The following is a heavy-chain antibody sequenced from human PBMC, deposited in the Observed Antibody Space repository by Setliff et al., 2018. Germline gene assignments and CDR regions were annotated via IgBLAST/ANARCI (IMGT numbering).Heavy chain of an antibody. Sequence: SETLSLTCAVYGGSFSGYYWTWIRQPPGKGLEWIGEINHYGSTNYNPSLKSRVTISVDTSKNQFSLTLSSVTAADTALYYCAIGGGYCDFFDCFPFDNWGQGFLVTVSS. D-gene: IGHD3-16*01. V-gene: IGHV4-34*01. CDR1: GGSFSGYY. J-gene: IGHJ4*02. CDR3: AIGGGYCDFFDCFPFDN. CDR2: INHYGST.